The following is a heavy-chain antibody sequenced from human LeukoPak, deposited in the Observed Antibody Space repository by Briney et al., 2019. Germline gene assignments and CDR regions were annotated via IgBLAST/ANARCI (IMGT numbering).Heavy chain of an antibody. CDR3: ARAGPMQLWFLDY. D-gene: IGHD5-18*01. V-gene: IGHV4-39*07. CDR2: IYYSGST. CDR1: GGSTTSNYY. J-gene: IGHJ4*02. Sequence: PSETLSLTCTVSGGSTTSNYYWGWIRQPPGRGLEWIGSIYYSGSTYSNPSLKSRVTMSLDTSKNQFSLKLSSVTAADTAVYYCARAGPMQLWFLDYWGQGTLVTVSS.